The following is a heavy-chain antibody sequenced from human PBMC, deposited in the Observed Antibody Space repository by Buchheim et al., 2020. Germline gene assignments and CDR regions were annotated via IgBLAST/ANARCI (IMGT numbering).Heavy chain of an antibody. J-gene: IGHJ6*02. V-gene: IGHV3-48*01. D-gene: IGHD1-7*01. Sequence: EVQLVESGGGLVQPGGSLRLSCAASGFTFSSYSMNWVRQAPGKGLEWVSYISSSISTIYYADSVKGRFTISRDNAKNSLYLQMNSLRAEDTAVYYCARDQKLELLGYKAYYYYGMDVWGQGTT. CDR1: GFTFSSYS. CDR3: ARDQKLELLGYKAYYYYGMDV. CDR2: ISSSISTI.